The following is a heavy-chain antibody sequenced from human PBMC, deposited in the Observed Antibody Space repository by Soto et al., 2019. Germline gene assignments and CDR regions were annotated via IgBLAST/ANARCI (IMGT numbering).Heavy chain of an antibody. CDR3: ARHTPPEYSSSWKGPPDLDY. J-gene: IGHJ4*02. V-gene: IGHV5-10-1*01. D-gene: IGHD6-13*01. CDR2: IDPSDSYT. Sequence: PGESLKISCKGSGYSFTSYWISWVRQMPGKGLEWMGRIDPSDSYTNYSPSFQGHVTISADKSISTAYLQWSSLKASDTAMYYCARHTPPEYSSSWKGPPDLDYWGQGTLVTGSS. CDR1: GYSFTSYW.